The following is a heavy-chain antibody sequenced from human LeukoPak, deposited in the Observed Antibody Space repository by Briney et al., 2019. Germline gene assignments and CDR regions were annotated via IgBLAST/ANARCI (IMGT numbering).Heavy chain of an antibody. CDR3: ATQARIVGATGYFDY. CDR2: IFYSGST. Sequence: SETLSLTCSVSGGSISSYYWSWIRQPPGKGLEWIGYIFYSGSTNYNPSLKSRVTISLDTSKDQFSLKLSSVTAADTAVYYCATQARIVGATGYFDYWGQGTLVTVSS. CDR1: GGSISSYY. V-gene: IGHV4-59*08. J-gene: IGHJ4*02. D-gene: IGHD1-26*01.